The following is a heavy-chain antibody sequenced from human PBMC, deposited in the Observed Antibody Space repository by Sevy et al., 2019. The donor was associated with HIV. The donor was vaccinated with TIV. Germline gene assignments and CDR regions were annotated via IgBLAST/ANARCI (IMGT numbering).Heavy chain of an antibody. Sequence: ASVKVSCKASGYTFTGYYMHWVRQAPGQGLEWMGWINPNSGGTNYAQKFQGRVTMTRDTSISTAYMELSRLRSDDTAVYYCARVPDYCGGDCYSDAFDIWGPGTMVTVSS. CDR1: GYTFTGYY. D-gene: IGHD2-21*02. J-gene: IGHJ3*02. CDR2: INPNSGGT. V-gene: IGHV1-2*02. CDR3: ARVPDYCGGDCYSDAFDI.